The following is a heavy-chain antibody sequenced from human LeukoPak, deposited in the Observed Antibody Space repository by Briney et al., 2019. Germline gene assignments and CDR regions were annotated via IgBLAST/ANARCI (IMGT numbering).Heavy chain of an antibody. CDR2: IIPILGIA. CDR3: ARSGSTSFAFDI. Sequence: EASVKVSCKASGGTISSYAISWVRQAPGQGLEWMGRIIPILGIANYAQKFQGRVTITADKSTSTAYMELSSLRSEDTAVYYCARSGSTSFAFDIWGQGTMVTVSS. J-gene: IGHJ3*02. V-gene: IGHV1-69*04. D-gene: IGHD2-2*01. CDR1: GGTISSYA.